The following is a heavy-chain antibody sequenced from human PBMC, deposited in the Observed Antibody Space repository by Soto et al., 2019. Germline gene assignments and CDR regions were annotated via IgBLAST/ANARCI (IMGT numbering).Heavy chain of an antibody. CDR3: AKDRGAGGRFSGIAVAGIPS. D-gene: IGHD6-19*01. CDR1: GFTFSSYA. V-gene: IGHV3-23*01. Sequence: EVQLLESGGGWVQPEGSLRLSCAASGFTFSSYAMSWVRQTPGKGLEWVSGISGGGGNTYYADSVTGRFTISRDNSRNTLYLQMNSLRAADTAIYYCAKDRGAGGRFSGIAVAGIPSWGQGTLVTVSS. CDR2: ISGGGGNT. J-gene: IGHJ5*02.